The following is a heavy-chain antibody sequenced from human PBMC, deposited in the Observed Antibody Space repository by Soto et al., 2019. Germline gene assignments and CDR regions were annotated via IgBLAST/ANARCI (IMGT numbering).Heavy chain of an antibody. J-gene: IGHJ4*02. CDR1: GFTFSSYS. CDR2: ISSSSSYI. Sequence: PGGSLSLSCAASGFTFSSYSMNWVRQAPGKGLEWVSSISSSSSYIYYADSVKGRFTISRDNAKNSLYLQMNSLRAEDTAVYYCATQFSGSYSNDPSVFDYWGQGTLVTVSS. V-gene: IGHV3-21*01. CDR3: ATQFSGSYSNDPSVFDY. D-gene: IGHD1-26*01.